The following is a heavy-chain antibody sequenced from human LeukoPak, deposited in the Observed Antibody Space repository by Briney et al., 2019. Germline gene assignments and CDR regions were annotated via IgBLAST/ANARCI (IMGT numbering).Heavy chain of an antibody. V-gene: IGHV3-21*04. CDR1: GFTFSSYS. D-gene: IGHD3-10*01. CDR3: AKDTRFGYGSGSYFDY. CDR2: ISSSSSYI. J-gene: IGHJ4*02. Sequence: PGGSLRLSCAASGFTFSSYSMNWVRQAPGKGLEWVSSISSSSSYIYYADSVKGRFTISRDNAKNSLYLQMNNLRPEDTALYYCAKDTRFGYGSGSYFDYWGQGTLVTVSS.